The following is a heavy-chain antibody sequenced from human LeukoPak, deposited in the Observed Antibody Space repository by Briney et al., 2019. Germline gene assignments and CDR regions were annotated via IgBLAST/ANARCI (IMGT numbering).Heavy chain of an antibody. J-gene: IGHJ4*02. V-gene: IGHV3-33*01. CDR3: SRNREYYYYRSCYLDY. CDR1: GFTFSSYG. CDR2: IWYDGSNK. Sequence: GGSLRLSCAASGFTFSSYGMHWVRQAPGKGLEWVAVIWYDGSNKYYADSVKGRFTISRDNSKNTLYLQMNSLRAEGTAVYYCSRNREYYYYRSCYLDYWGQGTLVTVSS. D-gene: IGHD3-22*01.